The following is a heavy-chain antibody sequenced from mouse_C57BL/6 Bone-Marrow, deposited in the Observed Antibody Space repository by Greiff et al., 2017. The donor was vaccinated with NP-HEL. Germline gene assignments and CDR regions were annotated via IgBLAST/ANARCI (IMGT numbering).Heavy chain of an antibody. J-gene: IGHJ4*01. Sequence: VQLQQSGAELAKPGASVKLSCKASGYTFTSYWMHWVKQRPGQGLEWIGYINPSSGYTKYNQKFKDKATLTADKSSSTAYMQLSSLTYEYSAVYYCAKDYGSFYYAMDYWGQGTSVTVSS. D-gene: IGHD1-1*01. CDR1: GYTFTSYW. V-gene: IGHV1-7*01. CDR2: INPSSGYT. CDR3: AKDYGSFYYAMDY.